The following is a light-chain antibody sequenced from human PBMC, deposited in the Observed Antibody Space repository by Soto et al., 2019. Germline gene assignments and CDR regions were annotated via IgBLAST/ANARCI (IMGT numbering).Light chain of an antibody. CDR3: QQYKSYPWT. Sequence: DIQMTQSPSTLSASVGDSVTITCRASQSISSWLAWYQQRPGKAPKVLIYDASSLQSGVPSRFSGSGSGTEFTLTISSLQPDDFATYYCQQYKSYPWTFGQGTKVEIK. V-gene: IGKV1-5*01. CDR1: QSISSW. CDR2: DAS. J-gene: IGKJ1*01.